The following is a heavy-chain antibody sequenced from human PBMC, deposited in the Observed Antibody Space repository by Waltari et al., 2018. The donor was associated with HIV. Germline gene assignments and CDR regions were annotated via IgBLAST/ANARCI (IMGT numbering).Heavy chain of an antibody. CDR2: KRSRAKHSGT. CDR3: ARQGSMFGEDY. CDR1: GFAFSGSA. D-gene: IGHD3-3*01. Sequence: EVQLVESGGGLVQPGESLKLSCAASGFAFSGSALHWVRQASGKWLEWVAEKRSRAKHSGTEYSAAVKCRFTISRDDSKNTAYLQMNSLKTEDTAVYYCARQGSMFGEDYWGQGALVTVTS. J-gene: IGHJ4*02. V-gene: IGHV3-73*02.